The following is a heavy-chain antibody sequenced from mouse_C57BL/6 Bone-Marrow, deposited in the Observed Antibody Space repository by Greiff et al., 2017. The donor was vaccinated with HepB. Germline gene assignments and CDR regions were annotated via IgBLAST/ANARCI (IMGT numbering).Heavy chain of an antibody. D-gene: IGHD1-1*01. V-gene: IGHV2-9-1*01. CDR1: GFSLTSYA. CDR2: IWTGGGT. Sequence: VHLVESGPGLVAPSQSLSITCTVSGFSLTSYAISWVRQPPGKGLEWLGVIWTGGGTNYNSALKSRLSISKDNSKSQVFLKMNSLQTDDTARYYCARKEGYYYGSSSYWYFDVWGTGTTVTVSS. CDR3: ARKEGYYYGSSSYWYFDV. J-gene: IGHJ1*03.